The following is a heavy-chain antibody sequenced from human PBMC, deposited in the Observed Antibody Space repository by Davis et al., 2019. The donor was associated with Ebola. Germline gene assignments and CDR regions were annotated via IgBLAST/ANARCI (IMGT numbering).Heavy chain of an antibody. CDR2: ISSSSSYI. CDR1: GFTFSSYS. J-gene: IGHJ4*02. Sequence: GESLKISCAASGFTFSSYSMNWVRQAPGKGLEWVSSISSSSSYIYYADSVKGRFTISRDNAKNSLYLQMNSLRADDTAVYYCVTENWYRFESWGQGTVVTVSS. CDR3: VTENWYRFES. D-gene: IGHD1/OR15-1a*01. V-gene: IGHV3-21*04.